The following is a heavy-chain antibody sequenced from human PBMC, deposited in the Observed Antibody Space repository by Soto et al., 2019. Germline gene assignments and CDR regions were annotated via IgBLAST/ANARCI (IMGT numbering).Heavy chain of an antibody. D-gene: IGHD3-22*01. V-gene: IGHV3-13*01. Sequence: GGSLRLSCAASGFTFSSYDMHWVRQATGKGLEWVSVIGTVGDTYYAGSVKGRFTISRENAKNSLYLQMNSLRAEDTAVYYCTRGALKGYSLYGMDVWGQGTTVTVSS. CDR1: GFTFSSYD. J-gene: IGHJ6*02. CDR2: IGTVGDT. CDR3: TRGALKGYSLYGMDV.